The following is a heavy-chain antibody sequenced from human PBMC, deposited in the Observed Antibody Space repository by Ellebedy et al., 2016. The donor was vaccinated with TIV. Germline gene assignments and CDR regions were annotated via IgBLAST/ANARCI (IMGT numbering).Heavy chain of an antibody. D-gene: IGHD3-9*01. J-gene: IGHJ3*02. Sequence: GESLKISCAASGFTFSDYYMSWIRQAPGKGLVWVSRINSDGSSTRYADSVKGRFTISRDNAKNTLYLQMNSLRAEDTAVYYCARLDFDSVNAFDIWGQGTMVTVSS. CDR3: ARLDFDSVNAFDI. CDR1: GFTFSDYY. V-gene: IGHV3-74*01. CDR2: INSDGSST.